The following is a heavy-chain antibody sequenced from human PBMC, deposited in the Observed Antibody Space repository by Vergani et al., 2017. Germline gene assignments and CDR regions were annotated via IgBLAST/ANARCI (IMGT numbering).Heavy chain of an antibody. D-gene: IGHD6-6*01. J-gene: IGHJ4*02. Sequence: EVQLVESGGGLVQPGKSLRLSCAASGFTFSNYWMSWVRQAPGKGLDWVANIEQDGSEKNYVDSVKGRFTISRDNAKNSLYLQMNSLRAEDTAVYYCARDRYGEYSSSHFDSWGQGTLVTVSS. CDR3: ARDRYGEYSSSHFDS. V-gene: IGHV3-7*03. CDR2: IEQDGSEK. CDR1: GFTFSNYW.